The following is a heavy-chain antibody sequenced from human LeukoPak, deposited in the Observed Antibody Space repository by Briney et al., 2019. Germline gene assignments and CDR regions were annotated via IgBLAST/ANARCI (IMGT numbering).Heavy chain of an antibody. J-gene: IGHJ4*02. Sequence: GGSLRLSCAASGFTVSSNYMSWVRQAPGKGLEWVSVIYSGGSTYYADSVEGRFTISRDNSKNTLYLQMNSLRAEDTAVYYCARGGRAYCGGDCYSGFFDYWGQGTLVTVSS. CDR3: ARGGRAYCGGDCYSGFFDY. D-gene: IGHD2-21*02. CDR2: IYSGGST. V-gene: IGHV3-53*01. CDR1: GFTVSSNY.